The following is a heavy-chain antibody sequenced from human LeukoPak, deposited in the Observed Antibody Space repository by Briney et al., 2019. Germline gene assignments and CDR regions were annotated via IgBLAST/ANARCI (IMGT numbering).Heavy chain of an antibody. CDR2: IKLDGSEK. Sequence: PGGSLRLSCVASGFTFGKYWMSWVRQAPGKGLEWVANIKLDGSEKNYVDSVKGRFTISRDNSKNTLYLQMNSLRAEDTAVYYCARGSGRYCSSTSCTGDDYWGQGTLVTVSS. CDR3: ARGSGRYCSSTSCTGDDY. CDR1: GFTFGKYW. J-gene: IGHJ4*02. D-gene: IGHD2-2*01. V-gene: IGHV3-7*01.